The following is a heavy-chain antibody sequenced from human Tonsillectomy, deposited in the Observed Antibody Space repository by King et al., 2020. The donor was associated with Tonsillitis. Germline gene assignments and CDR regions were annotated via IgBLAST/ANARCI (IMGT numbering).Heavy chain of an antibody. Sequence: VQLVESGGGLVKPGGSLRLSCAASGFTFSSYSMNWVRQAPGKGLEWVSSISSSSSYIYYADSVKGRFTISRDNAKNSLYLQMNSLRAEDTAVYYCARDLTPGLLRYFDWLLAPYFDYWGQGTLVTVSS. CDR1: GFTFSSYS. J-gene: IGHJ4*02. D-gene: IGHD3-9*01. CDR3: ARDLTPGLLRYFDWLLAPYFDY. V-gene: IGHV3-21*01. CDR2: ISSSSSYI.